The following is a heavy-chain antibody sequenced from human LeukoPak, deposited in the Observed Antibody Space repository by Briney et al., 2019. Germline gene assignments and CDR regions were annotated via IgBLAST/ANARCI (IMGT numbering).Heavy chain of an antibody. D-gene: IGHD5-24*01. V-gene: IGHV1-24*01. J-gene: IGHJ4*02. Sequence: ASVKVSCKVSGHSLNEISMYWVRQAPGKGLECMGVFDPEDGETIYAQRFKGRLTLTGDTSTDTVYMDLSSLRPEDTAVYYCATGATIPAGFDFWGQGTLVTVSS. CDR3: ATGATIPAGFDF. CDR1: GHSLNEIS. CDR2: FDPEDGET.